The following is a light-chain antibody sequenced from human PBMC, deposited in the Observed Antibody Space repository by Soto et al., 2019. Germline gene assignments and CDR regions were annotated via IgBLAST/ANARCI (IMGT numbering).Light chain of an antibody. V-gene: IGLV2-14*03. CDR1: SSDVGGYDY. J-gene: IGLJ1*01. CDR3: SSYTSSSLYV. Sequence: QSALTQRASVSGSPGQSITISCTGTSSDVGGYDYVSWYQHHPGKAPKLMIYDVSNRPSGVSNRFSGSKSGNTASLTISGLQAEDEADYYCSSYTSSSLYVFGTGTKVTVL. CDR2: DVS.